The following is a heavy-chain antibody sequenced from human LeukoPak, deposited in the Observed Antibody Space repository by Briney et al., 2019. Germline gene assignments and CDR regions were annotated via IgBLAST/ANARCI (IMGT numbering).Heavy chain of an antibody. CDR1: GFTFSSYT. J-gene: IGHJ4*02. Sequence: GGSLRLSCATSGFTFSSYTMNWVRQTPGKGLEWVSTISDRARNTHYADSVNGRFTISRDDFLNMVYLQMDRLTVEDTAVYYCTTRLRHHFDYWGQGTQVTVSS. V-gene: IGHV3-23*01. CDR2: ISDRARNT. CDR3: TTRLRHHFDY. D-gene: IGHD4-17*01.